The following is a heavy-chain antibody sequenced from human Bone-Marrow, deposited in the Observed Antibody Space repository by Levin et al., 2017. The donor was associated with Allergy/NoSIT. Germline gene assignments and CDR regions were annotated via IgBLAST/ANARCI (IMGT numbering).Heavy chain of an antibody. J-gene: IGHJ4*02. CDR3: AKDGDCGGGSCHPFYFAH. Sequence: PGGSLRLSCAASGFTFTTYGFHWVRQAPGKGLEWVAVIWYDGSKEYYADSVKGRFTIFRDDPKNTLYLQMSSLRIEDTAVYYCAKDGDCGGGSCHPFYFAHWGQGTLVTVSS. CDR1: GFTFTTYG. V-gene: IGHV3-30*02. CDR2: IWYDGSKE. D-gene: IGHD2-15*01.